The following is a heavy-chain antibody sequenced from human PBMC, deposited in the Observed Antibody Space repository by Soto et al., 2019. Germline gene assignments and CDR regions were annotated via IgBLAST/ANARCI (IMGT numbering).Heavy chain of an antibody. CDR2: IDGSGGIT. CDR1: GFTFGTTD. CDR3: AKNSGWFTT. V-gene: IGHV3-23*01. Sequence: PGGSLSLSCAASGFTFGTTDMSWVRQAPGEGLEWVSTIDGSGGITYYADSVKGRFTISRDNSRNTVYLQMNSLRGDDTALYYCAKNSGWFTTWCPGALVAV. D-gene: IGHD3-10*01. J-gene: IGHJ5*02.